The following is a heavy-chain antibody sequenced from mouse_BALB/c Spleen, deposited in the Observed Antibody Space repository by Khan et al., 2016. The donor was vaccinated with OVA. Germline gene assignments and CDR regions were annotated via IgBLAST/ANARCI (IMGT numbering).Heavy chain of an antibody. J-gene: IGHJ4*01. Sequence: EVELVESGGGLVQPGGSRKLSCAASGFTFSGFGMHWVRQAPEKGLEWVAYISSGSSTIYYADTVKGRFTISRDNPKNTLFLQLTSLRSEDTAMYSCARRRIYDGYYGGAMDYWGQGTSVTVSS. CDR1: GFTFSGFG. CDR2: ISSGSSTI. CDR3: ARRRIYDGYYGGAMDY. V-gene: IGHV5-17*02. D-gene: IGHD2-3*01.